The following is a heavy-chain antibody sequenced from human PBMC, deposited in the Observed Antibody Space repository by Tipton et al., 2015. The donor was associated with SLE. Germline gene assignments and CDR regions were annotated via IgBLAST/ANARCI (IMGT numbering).Heavy chain of an antibody. V-gene: IGHV3-48*03. CDR3: ARDHKLGMSYYFDY. Sequence: QLVQSGGGLVKPGGSLRLSCAASGFTFGSYEMNWVRQAPGKGLEWVSYISRSGGTIYYADSVKGRFTISRDNAKNSLYLQMNSLRAEDTAVYYCARDHKLGMSYYFDYWGQGTLVTVSS. D-gene: IGHD7-27*01. CDR2: ISRSGGTI. CDR1: GFTFGSYE. J-gene: IGHJ4*02.